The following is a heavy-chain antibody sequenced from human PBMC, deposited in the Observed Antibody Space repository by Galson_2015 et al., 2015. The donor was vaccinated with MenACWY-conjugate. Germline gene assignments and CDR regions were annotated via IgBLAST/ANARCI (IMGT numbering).Heavy chain of an antibody. D-gene: IGHD2-8*02. J-gene: IGHJ4*02. CDR3: AKEAGCCTDDSCDSDY. CDR2: LSDSGGYI. V-gene: IGHV3-23*01. Sequence: SLRLSCAASGFTFSSFAMSWVRQAPGKGLEWVSALSDSGGYISYADSVKGRFTISRDNAESTLYLQMHSLRAEDTAVYYCAKEAGCCTDDSCDSDYWGQGTLVTVSS. CDR1: GFTFSSFA.